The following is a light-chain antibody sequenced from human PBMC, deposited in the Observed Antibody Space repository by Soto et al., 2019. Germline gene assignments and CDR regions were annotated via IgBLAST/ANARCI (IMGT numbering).Light chain of an antibody. J-gene: IGKJ1*01. V-gene: IGKV1-17*01. Sequence: DLQMTQSPSSLSASVGDRVTITCRASQAITNDLSWYQQKPGEPPKRLIYAASTLHSGVPSRFSGSGSGTEFTLTISSLQPEDFATYFCLQHNSYPRTFGQGTKVEIK. CDR2: AAS. CDR1: QAITND. CDR3: LQHNSYPRT.